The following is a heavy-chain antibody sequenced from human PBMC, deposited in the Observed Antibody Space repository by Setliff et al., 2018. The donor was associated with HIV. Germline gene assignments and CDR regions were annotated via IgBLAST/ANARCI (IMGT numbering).Heavy chain of an antibody. CDR2: INPSDAAT. J-gene: IGHJ4*02. Sequence: ASVKVSCKASGYTFTSSFLHWVRQAPGQGLDWMGVINPSDAATTYAQKLQGRVTMTTDTSTSTAYMELRSLRSDDTAVYYCARQRSIAARDLGIWGQGTLVTVSS. CDR1: GYTFTSSF. D-gene: IGHD6-6*01. CDR3: ARQRSIAARDLGI. V-gene: IGHV1-46*01.